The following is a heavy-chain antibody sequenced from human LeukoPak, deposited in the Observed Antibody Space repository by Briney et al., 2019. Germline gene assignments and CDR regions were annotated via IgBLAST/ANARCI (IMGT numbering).Heavy chain of an antibody. Sequence: VASVKVSCKASGYIFTGDYIHWVRQAPGQGPEWMGWINPNNGATKYAQKFQGRVTMTRDTSISTAYMELSRLRSDDTAMYYCAREAGVGDGSGSQYYFDCWGQGTLITVSS. J-gene: IGHJ4*02. CDR1: GYIFTGDY. D-gene: IGHD3-10*01. V-gene: IGHV1-2*02. CDR3: AREAGVGDGSGSQYYFDC. CDR2: INPNNGAT.